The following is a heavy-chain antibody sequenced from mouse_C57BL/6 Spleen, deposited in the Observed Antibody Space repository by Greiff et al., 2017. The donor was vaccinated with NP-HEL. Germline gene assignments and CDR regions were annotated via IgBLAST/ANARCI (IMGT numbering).Heavy chain of an antibody. Sequence: VQLVESGPGLVAPSQSLSITCTVSGFSLTSYAISWVRQPPGKGLEWLGVIWTGGGTNYNSALKSRLSISKDNSKSQVFLKMNSLQTDDTARYYCARNSPSAYGSPFAYWGQGTLVTVSA. J-gene: IGHJ3*01. CDR2: IWTGGGT. CDR3: ARNSPSAYGSPFAY. CDR1: GFSLTSYA. D-gene: IGHD1-1*01. V-gene: IGHV2-9-1*01.